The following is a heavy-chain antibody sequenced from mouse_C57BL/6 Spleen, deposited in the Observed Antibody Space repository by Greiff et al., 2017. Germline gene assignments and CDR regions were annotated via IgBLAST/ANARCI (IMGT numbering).Heavy chain of an antibody. Sequence: QVQLQQSGAELVRPGASVKLSCKASGYTFTDYYINWVKQRPGQGLEWIARIYPGSGNTSYNEKFKGKATLTAEKSSSTAYLQLSSLTSDDSAVYFCARGVSSYFDYWGQGTTLTVSS. J-gene: IGHJ2*01. D-gene: IGHD1-1*01. CDR1: GYTFTDYY. CDR2: IYPGSGNT. V-gene: IGHV1-76*01. CDR3: ARGVSSYFDY.